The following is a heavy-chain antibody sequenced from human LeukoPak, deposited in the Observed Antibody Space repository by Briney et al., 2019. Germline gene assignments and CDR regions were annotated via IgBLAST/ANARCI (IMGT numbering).Heavy chain of an antibody. V-gene: IGHV3-7*01. CDR2: IKQDGSEK. CDR1: GFTFSSYW. J-gene: IGHJ4*02. CDR3: ARLRRDGYPRRYYFDY. Sequence: GGSLRLSCAASGFTFSSYWMSWVRQAPGKGLEWVANIKQDGSEKYYVDSVKGRFTISRDNAKNSLYLQMNSLRAEDTAVYYCARLRRDGYPRRYYFDYWGQRTLVTVSS. D-gene: IGHD5-24*01.